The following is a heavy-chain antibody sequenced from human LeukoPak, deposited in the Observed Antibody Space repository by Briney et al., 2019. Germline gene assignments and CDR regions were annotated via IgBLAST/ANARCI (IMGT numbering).Heavy chain of an antibody. Sequence: GGSLRLSCAASGLTFSNYAMSWVRQAPGEGLEWVSSISSSSSYIYYADSVKGRFTISRDNSKNTLYLQMNSLRAEDTAVYYCASWARYYYDSSGAYWGQGTLVTVSS. V-gene: IGHV3-21*01. CDR2: ISSSSSYI. D-gene: IGHD3-22*01. CDR3: ASWARYYYDSSGAY. J-gene: IGHJ4*02. CDR1: GLTFSNYA.